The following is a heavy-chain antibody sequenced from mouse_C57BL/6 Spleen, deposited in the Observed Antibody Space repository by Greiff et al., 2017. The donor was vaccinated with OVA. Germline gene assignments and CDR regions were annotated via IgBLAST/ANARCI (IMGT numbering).Heavy chain of an antibody. CDR2: IYPRDGST. V-gene: IGHV1-85*01. CDR1: GYTFTSYD. Sequence: VKLMESGPELVKPGASVKLSCKASGYTFTSYDINWVKQRPGQGLEWIGWIYPRDGSTKYNEKFKGKATLTVDTSSSTAYMELHSLTSEDSAVYFCAREDGYAMDYWGQGTSVTVSS. CDR3: AREDGYAMDY. J-gene: IGHJ4*01. D-gene: IGHD2-3*01.